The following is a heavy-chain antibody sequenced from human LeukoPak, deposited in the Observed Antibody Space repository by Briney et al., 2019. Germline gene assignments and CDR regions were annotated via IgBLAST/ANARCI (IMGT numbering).Heavy chain of an antibody. D-gene: IGHD3-10*01. V-gene: IGHV3-30*02. CDR3: AKGLFRASKGWFDP. CDR1: GFTFSSYG. J-gene: IGHJ5*02. Sequence: GGSLRLSCAASGFTFSSYGMHWVRQAPGKGLEWVALIWYDGSNKYYADSVKGRFTISRDNSESTLYLQMNSLRAEDTAVYYCAKGLFRASKGWFDPWGQGTLVTVSS. CDR2: IWYDGSNK.